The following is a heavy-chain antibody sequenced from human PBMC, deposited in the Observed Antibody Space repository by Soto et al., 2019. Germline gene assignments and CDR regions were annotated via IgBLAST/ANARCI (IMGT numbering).Heavy chain of an antibody. CDR1: GFTVSSNY. J-gene: IGHJ6*02. CDR3: ARDGEFSYSSSVGYYYYGMDV. CDR2: IYSGGST. Sequence: GGSLRLSCAASGFTVSSNYMSWVRQAPGKGLEWVSVIYSGGSTYYADSVKGRFTISRDNSKNTLYLQMDSLRAEDTAVYYCARDGEFSYSSSVGYYYYGMDVWGQGTTVTVSS. D-gene: IGHD6-6*01. V-gene: IGHV3-53*01.